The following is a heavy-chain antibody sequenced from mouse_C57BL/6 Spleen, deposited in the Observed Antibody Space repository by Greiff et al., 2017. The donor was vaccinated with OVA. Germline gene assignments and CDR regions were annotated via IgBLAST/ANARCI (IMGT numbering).Heavy chain of an antibody. J-gene: IGHJ4*01. CDR2: ISYDGSN. Sequence: EVQLVESGPGLVKPSQSLSLTCSVTGYSITSGYYWNWIRQFPGNKLEGMGYISYDGSNNYNPSLKNRISITRDTSKNQFFLKLNSVTTEDTATYYCASRGYAMDYWGQGTSVTVSS. CDR3: ASRGYAMDY. V-gene: IGHV3-6*01. D-gene: IGHD3-1*01. CDR1: GYSITSGYY.